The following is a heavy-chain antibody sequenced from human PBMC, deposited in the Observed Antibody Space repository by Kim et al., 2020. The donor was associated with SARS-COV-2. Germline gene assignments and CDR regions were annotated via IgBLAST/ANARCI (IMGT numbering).Heavy chain of an antibody. V-gene: IGHV4-39*01. CDR2: IYYSGST. J-gene: IGHJ6*02. CDR1: GGSISSSSYY. Sequence: SETLSLTCTVSGGSISSSSYYWGWIRQPPGKGLEWIGSIYYSGSTYYNPSLKSRVTISVDTSKNQFSLKLSSVTAADTAVYYCARALYYYDSSGYPAGDYYYYYYGMDVWGQGTTVTVSS. CDR3: ARALYYYDSSGYPAGDYYYYYYGMDV. D-gene: IGHD3-22*01.